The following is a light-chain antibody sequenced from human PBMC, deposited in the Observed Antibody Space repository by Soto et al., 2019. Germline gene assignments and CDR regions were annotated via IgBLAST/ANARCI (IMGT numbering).Light chain of an antibody. CDR1: QSVSSN. Sequence: EIVMTQSPATLSVSPGERATLSCMASQSVSSNLAWYQQKAGQAPRLLIYGTSTRATGIPARFSGSGSGTDFTLTISSLQFEDFAVYYCQQYNNWPRTFGQGTKVDI. J-gene: IGKJ1*01. V-gene: IGKV3-15*01. CDR3: QQYNNWPRT. CDR2: GTS.